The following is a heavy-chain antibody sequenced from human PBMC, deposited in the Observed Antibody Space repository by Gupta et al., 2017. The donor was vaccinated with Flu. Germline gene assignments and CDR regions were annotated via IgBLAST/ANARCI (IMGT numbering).Heavy chain of an antibody. J-gene: IGHJ5*02. V-gene: IGHV4-39*01. Sequence: QLQLQESGPGLVKPSETLSLTCTVSGGSISSSSYYWGWIRQPPGKGLEWIGSIYYSGSTYYNPSLKSRVTISVDTSKNQFSLKLSSGTAADTAVYYCARLTTEQFDPWGQGTLVTVSS. CDR3: ARLTTEQFDP. D-gene: IGHD4-17*01. CDR2: IYYSGST. CDR1: GGSISSSSYY.